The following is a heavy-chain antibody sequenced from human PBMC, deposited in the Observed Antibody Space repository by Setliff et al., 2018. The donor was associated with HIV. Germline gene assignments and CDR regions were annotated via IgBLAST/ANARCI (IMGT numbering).Heavy chain of an antibody. CDR2: IYTSGSI. CDR3: ARREWLPMPGAFDI. Sequence: SEILSLTCTVSGGSISRGSYYWSWIRQPAGKGLEWIGRIYTSGSIHYNPSLKSRVTISVDTSKNQFSLKLTSVTAADTAVYYCARREWLPMPGAFDIWGQGTMVTVSS. V-gene: IGHV4-61*02. J-gene: IGHJ3*02. D-gene: IGHD3-3*01. CDR1: GGSISRGSYY.